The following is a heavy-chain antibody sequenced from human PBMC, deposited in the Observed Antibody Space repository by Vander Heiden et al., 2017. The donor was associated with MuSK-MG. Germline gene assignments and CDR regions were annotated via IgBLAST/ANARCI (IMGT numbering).Heavy chain of an antibody. D-gene: IGHD6-19*01. CDR2: IKRDGSEK. Sequence: EVQLVESGGGLVQPGGSLRLSCAASGFTFSDYWMSLVRQAPGKGPEWVANIKRDGSEKYDVDAGKGRFTISRDNAKNSVYLQMNSMRAEDTAVYYCAKERYSSGWYWVYWGQGNLVTVSS. CDR3: AKERYSSGWYWVY. V-gene: IGHV3-7*01. J-gene: IGHJ4*02. CDR1: GFTFSDYW.